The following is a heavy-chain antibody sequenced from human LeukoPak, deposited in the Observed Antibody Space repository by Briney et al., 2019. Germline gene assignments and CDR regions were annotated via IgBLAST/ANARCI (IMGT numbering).Heavy chain of an antibody. CDR2: IYSSGST. Sequence: SETLALTCTVSGGTISRYYWSWIRQSPGGGLEWIGYIYSSGSTNSNPSLKSRVSISVDMSKNQFSLKLSSVTAADTAVYYCARHESAVGALFFWGQGTLVTVSS. CDR3: ARHESAVGALFF. V-gene: IGHV4-59*08. J-gene: IGHJ4*02. CDR1: GGTISRYY. D-gene: IGHD1-26*01.